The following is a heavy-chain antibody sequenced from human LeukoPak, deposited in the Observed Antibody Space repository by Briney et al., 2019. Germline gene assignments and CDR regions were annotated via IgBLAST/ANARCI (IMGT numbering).Heavy chain of an antibody. J-gene: IGHJ4*02. D-gene: IGHD5/OR15-5a*01. CDR3: ATLPLSTTPLGY. CDR2: INPNSGGT. V-gene: IGHV1-2*02. Sequence: ASVKVSCKTSGYTFTDYYIHWVRQAPGQGLEWMGWINPNSGGTNYAQKFQGRVTMTRATSISTAYMELSRLRSDDTAVYYCATLPLSTTPLGYWGQGTLVTVSS. CDR1: GYTFTDYY.